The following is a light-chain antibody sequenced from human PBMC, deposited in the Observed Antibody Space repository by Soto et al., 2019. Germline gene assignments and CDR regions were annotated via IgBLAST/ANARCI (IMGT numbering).Light chain of an antibody. CDR2: KVS. J-gene: IGKJ1*01. Sequence: DVVMTKSPLSLPVTLGQPASISCRSSQSLVYSDGNAYLIWFHQRPGQSPRRLIFKVSNRDSGVPDRFSGSGAGSDFTLKISRVEAEDVGVYYCMQGSFLPWTFGQGTKVDIK. CDR3: MQGSFLPWT. CDR1: QSLVYSDGNAY. V-gene: IGKV2-30*01.